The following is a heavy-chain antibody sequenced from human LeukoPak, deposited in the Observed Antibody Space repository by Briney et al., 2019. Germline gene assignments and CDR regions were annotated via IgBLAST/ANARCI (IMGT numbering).Heavy chain of an antibody. CDR3: ARQGKYYDILTGFRASDAFDI. CDR1: GGSISSYY. D-gene: IGHD3-9*01. Sequence: SETLSLTCTVSGGSISSYYWSWIRQPPGKGLEWIGYIYYSGSTNYNPSLKSRVTISVDTSKSQFSLKLSSVTAADTAVYYCARQGKYYDILTGFRASDAFDIWGQGTMVTVSS. J-gene: IGHJ3*02. CDR2: IYYSGST. V-gene: IGHV4-59*08.